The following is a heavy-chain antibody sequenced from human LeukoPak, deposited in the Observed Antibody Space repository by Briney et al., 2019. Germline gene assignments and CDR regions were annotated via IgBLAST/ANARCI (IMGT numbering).Heavy chain of an antibody. CDR2: INPDGSDK. CDR3: AKLPYGDYNRH. V-gene: IGHV3-7*05. Sequence: PGGSLRLSCAASGFTFSRQWMSWVRQAPGKGLEWVANINPDGSDKYYVDSVKGRFTISRDNAKSSLYLQMNSLRAEDTAVYYCAKLPYGDYNRHWGQGTLVTVSS. CDR1: GFTFSRQW. D-gene: IGHD4-17*01. J-gene: IGHJ4*02.